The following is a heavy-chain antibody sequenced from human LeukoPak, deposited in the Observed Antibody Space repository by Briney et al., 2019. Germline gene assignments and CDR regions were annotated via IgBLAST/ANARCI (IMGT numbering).Heavy chain of an antibody. CDR3: ARGYYYGSGRYYNPTHFDY. CDR1: GGSISSYY. J-gene: IGHJ4*02. D-gene: IGHD3-10*01. Sequence: PSETLSLTCTVSGGSISSYYWSWVRQPPGKGLECIGYFYYGGSTNYNPSLKSRVTVSVDTSKNQFSLKLSSVTAADTAVYYCARGYYYGSGRYYNPTHFDYWGQGTLVTASS. V-gene: IGHV4-59*01. CDR2: FYYGGST.